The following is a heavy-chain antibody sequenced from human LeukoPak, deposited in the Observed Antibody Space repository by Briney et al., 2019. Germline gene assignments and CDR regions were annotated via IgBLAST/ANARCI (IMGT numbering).Heavy chain of an antibody. CDR1: GGSFSGYY. J-gene: IGHJ5*02. Sequence: SETLSLTCAVYGGSFSGYYWSWIRQPPGKGLEWIGEINHSGSTNYNPSLKSRVTISVVTSKNQFSLKLSSVTAADTAVYYCARVTFDSSRGWFDPWGQGTLVTVSS. D-gene: IGHD6-13*01. CDR2: INHSGST. CDR3: ARVTFDSSRGWFDP. V-gene: IGHV4-34*01.